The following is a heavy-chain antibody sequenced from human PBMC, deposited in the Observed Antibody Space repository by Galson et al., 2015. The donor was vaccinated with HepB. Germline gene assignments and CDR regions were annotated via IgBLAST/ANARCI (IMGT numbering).Heavy chain of an antibody. D-gene: IGHD4-23*01. Sequence: LSLTCPVSGGSISSYYWSWIRQPPGKGLEWIGYIYYSGSTNHNPSLKSRVTISVDTTKNQFSLKLSSVTAADTAVYYCARHNIPGTVVTPTFDYWGQGTLFTVSS. CDR3: ARHNIPGTVVTPTFDY. J-gene: IGHJ4*02. V-gene: IGHV4-59*08. CDR2: IYYSGST. CDR1: GGSISSYY.